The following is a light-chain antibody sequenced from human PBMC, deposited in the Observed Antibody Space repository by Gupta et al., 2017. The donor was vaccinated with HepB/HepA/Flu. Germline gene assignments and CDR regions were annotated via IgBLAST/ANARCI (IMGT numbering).Light chain of an antibody. Sequence: DIQMTQSPSSLSASVGDRVNITCRASQSISSYLNWYQQKPGKAPKLLIYAASSLQHGVPSRFSGSGSGTYFTLIIISLQDEDFVTYYCQQRYSTPPRTFGGGTKVEIK. CDR1: QSISSY. V-gene: IGKV1-39*01. J-gene: IGKJ4*02. CDR3: QQRYSTPPRT. CDR2: AAS.